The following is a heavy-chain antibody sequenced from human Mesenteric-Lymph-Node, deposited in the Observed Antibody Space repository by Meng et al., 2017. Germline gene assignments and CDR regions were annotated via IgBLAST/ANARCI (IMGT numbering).Heavy chain of an antibody. J-gene: IGHJ6*02. CDR2: RSYDGSNK. V-gene: IGHV3-30*04. CDR1: GFTFSSYA. D-gene: IGHD2-21*01. CDR3: ARDRTVAYGMDV. Sequence: GESLKIPCAAPGFTFSSYAMSWVRQAPGKGLEWVDVRSYDGSNKYYADSVKGRFTISRDNSKNTLYLQMNSLRAEDTAVHYCARDRTVAYGMDVWGQGTTVTVSS.